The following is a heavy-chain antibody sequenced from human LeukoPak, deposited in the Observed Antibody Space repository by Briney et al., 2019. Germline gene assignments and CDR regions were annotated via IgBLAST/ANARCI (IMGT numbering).Heavy chain of an antibody. CDR3: ARHSDYVGDSSLDTDAFDV. CDR2: INHSGST. D-gene: IGHD4-23*01. Sequence: ASETLSLTCAVYGGSFSGYYWSWIRQPPGKGLEWIGEINHSGSTNYNPSLKSRVTISVDTSNNQFSLTLSSVTAADTAVYYCARHSDYVGDSSLDTDAFDVWGRGTMVAVSS. CDR1: GGSFSGYY. J-gene: IGHJ3*01. V-gene: IGHV4-34*01.